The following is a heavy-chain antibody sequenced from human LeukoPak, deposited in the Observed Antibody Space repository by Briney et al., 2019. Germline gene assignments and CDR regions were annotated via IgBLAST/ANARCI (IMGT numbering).Heavy chain of an antibody. CDR2: ISDSGGKT. J-gene: IGHJ4*02. Sequence: GGSLRLSCAASGLSFSSYAMTWVRQAPGKGLEWVSCISDSGGKTYYADSVKGRFTISRDSSKNTLYLQMNSLRAEDTAVYYCARGSGDVIDYWGQGTLVTVSS. CDR3: ARGSGDVIDY. CDR1: GLSFSSYA. D-gene: IGHD4-17*01. V-gene: IGHV3-23*01.